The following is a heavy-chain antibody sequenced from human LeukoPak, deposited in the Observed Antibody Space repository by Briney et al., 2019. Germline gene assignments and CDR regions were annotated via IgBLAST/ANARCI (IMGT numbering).Heavy chain of an antibody. CDR3: ARGRDMVRGVIPHYFDD. Sequence: PSETLSLTCTVSGGSISSYYWSWIRQPPGKGLEWLGYIYYSGSTNYNPSLKSRVTISVDTSKNQFSLKLSSVTAADTAVYYCARGRDMVRGVIPHYFDDWGQGTLVTVSS. CDR1: GGSISSYY. D-gene: IGHD3-10*01. J-gene: IGHJ4*02. V-gene: IGHV4-59*01. CDR2: IYYSGST.